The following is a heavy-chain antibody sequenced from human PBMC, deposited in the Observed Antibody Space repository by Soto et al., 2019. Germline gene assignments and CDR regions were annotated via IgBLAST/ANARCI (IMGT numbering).Heavy chain of an antibody. Sequence: WESLKISCKGSGYSFTTYWIGWVRQMPGKDLEWMGIIYPGDSHTRYSPSFQGQVTISADKSISTAYLQWSSLKASDTAMYYSARGAVAYYFDFWAQCPLVTVSA. CDR2: IYPGDSHT. D-gene: IGHD3-3*02. V-gene: IGHV5-51*01. CDR1: GYSFTTYW. J-gene: IGHJ4*02. CDR3: ARGAVAYYFDF.